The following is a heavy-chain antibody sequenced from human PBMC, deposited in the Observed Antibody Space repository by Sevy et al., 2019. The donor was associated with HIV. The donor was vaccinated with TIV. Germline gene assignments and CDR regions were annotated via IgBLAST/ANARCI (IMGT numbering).Heavy chain of an antibody. Sequence: GGSLRLSCAASGFTFSSYAMHWVRQAPGKGLEWVAVISYDGSNKYYADSVKGRFTISRDNSKNTLYLQMNRLRAEDTDVFYCAREGDIEEDVSAFDIWGQGTMVTVSS. CDR1: GFTFSSYA. V-gene: IGHV3-30*04. CDR3: AREGDIEEDVSAFDI. J-gene: IGHJ3*02. D-gene: IGHD2-15*01. CDR2: ISYDGSNK.